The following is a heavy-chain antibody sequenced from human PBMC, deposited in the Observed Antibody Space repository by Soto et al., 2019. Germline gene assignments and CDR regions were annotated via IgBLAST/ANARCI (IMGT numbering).Heavy chain of an antibody. V-gene: IGHV4-39*01. Sequence: PSETLSLTGTVSGGSISSENFYWGLIRQPPRKGLEWIGSVYYSGTTYYNPSLKSRVTISVDTSKNQFSLKLSSVTAADTALYYRARRSAVGALNWFDPWGQGTLVTVSS. CDR1: GGSISSENFY. J-gene: IGHJ5*02. CDR2: VYYSGTT. D-gene: IGHD1-26*01. CDR3: ARRSAVGALNWFDP.